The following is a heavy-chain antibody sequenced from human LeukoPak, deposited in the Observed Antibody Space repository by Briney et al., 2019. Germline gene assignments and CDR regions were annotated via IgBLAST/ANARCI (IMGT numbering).Heavy chain of an antibody. Sequence: ASVKVSCKASGYTFTSYGISWVRQAPGQGLEWMGWVSAYNGNTNYAQKLQGRVTMTTDTSTSTAYMELRSLRSGDTAVYYCASLSKPSGPPDYWGQGTLVTVSS. CDR1: GYTFTSYG. V-gene: IGHV1-18*01. J-gene: IGHJ4*02. CDR2: VSAYNGNT. CDR3: ASLSKPSGPPDY. D-gene: IGHD5-12*01.